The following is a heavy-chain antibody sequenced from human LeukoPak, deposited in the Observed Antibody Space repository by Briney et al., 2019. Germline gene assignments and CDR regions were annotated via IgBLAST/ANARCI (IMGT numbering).Heavy chain of an antibody. D-gene: IGHD4-17*01. CDR2: ISSSSSYI. J-gene: IGHJ4*02. CDR3: ARDRVYGDYSLTSDY. Sequence: GGSLRLSCAASGFTFSSYSMNWVRQAPGKGLEWVSSISSSSSYIYYADSVKGRFTISRDNAKNSLYLQMNSLRAEDTAVYYCARDRVYGDYSLTSDYWGQGTLVTVSS. CDR1: GFTFSSYS. V-gene: IGHV3-21*01.